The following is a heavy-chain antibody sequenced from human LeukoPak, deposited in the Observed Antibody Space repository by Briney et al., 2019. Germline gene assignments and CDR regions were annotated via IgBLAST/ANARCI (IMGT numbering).Heavy chain of an antibody. Sequence: ASVKVSCKASGYIFSNYDVTWVRQAPGQGLEYMGWMNPNSGNTGFAQKFRGRVTMTSDASTTSAFMELMRLTSEDTAVYYCTRAVRNQLLSEYWGQGTRITVSS. CDR3: TRAVRNQLLSEY. J-gene: IGHJ4*02. CDR1: GYIFSNYD. V-gene: IGHV1-8*01. D-gene: IGHD2-2*01. CDR2: MNPNSGNT.